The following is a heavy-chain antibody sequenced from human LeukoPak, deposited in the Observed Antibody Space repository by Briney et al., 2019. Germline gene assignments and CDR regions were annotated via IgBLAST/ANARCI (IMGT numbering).Heavy chain of an antibody. Sequence: PGGSLRLSCAASGFTFSSYSMNWVRQAPGKGLEWVSYISSSSSTVYYADSVKGRFTISRDDAKNSLYLQMNSLRAEDTAVYYCARIAAAGHFDYWGQGTLVTVSS. V-gene: IGHV3-48*04. CDR3: ARIAAAGHFDY. D-gene: IGHD6-13*01. CDR1: GFTFSSYS. CDR2: ISSSSSTV. J-gene: IGHJ4*02.